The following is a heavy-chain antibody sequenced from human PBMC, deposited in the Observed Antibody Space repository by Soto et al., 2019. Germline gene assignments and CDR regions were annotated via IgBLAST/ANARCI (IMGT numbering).Heavy chain of an antibody. CDR1: GFTVSSNY. CDR2: IYSGGST. V-gene: IGHV3-66*01. D-gene: IGHD3-9*01. Sequence: PGGSLRLSCAASGFTVSSNYMSWVRQAPGKGLEWVSVIYSGGSTYYADSVKGRFTISRDNSKNTLYLQMNSLRAEDTAVYYCARAGYDILSGYFWFEPWGQGTLVTVSS. J-gene: IGHJ5*02. CDR3: ARAGYDILSGYFWFEP.